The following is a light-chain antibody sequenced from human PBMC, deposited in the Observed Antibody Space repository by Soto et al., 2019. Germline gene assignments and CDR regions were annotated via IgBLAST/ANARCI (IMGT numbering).Light chain of an antibody. J-gene: IGKJ5*01. CDR3: QQYNTWPPIT. Sequence: EILMTQSPATLSVSPGERSTLXXRASQSVSSKLAWYQQKPGQAPRLLXYGASTRATGIPARFSGSGSGTEFTLTISSLQSEDFAVYYCQQYNTWPPITFGQGTRLEIK. CDR2: GAS. V-gene: IGKV3-15*01. CDR1: QSVSSK.